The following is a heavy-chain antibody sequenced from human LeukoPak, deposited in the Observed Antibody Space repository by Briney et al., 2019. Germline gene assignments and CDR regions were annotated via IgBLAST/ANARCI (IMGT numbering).Heavy chain of an antibody. CDR1: GFTFSSYW. CDR2: LKQDGSEK. Sequence: GGSLRLSCVASGFTFSSYWMSWVRQAPGRGLEWVANLKQDGSEKYYVDSVKGRFTISRDNAKNSLYLQMNSLRAEDTAVYYFARITNSGYYWLFDYWGQGTLVTVSS. J-gene: IGHJ4*02. V-gene: IGHV3-7*04. D-gene: IGHD3-22*01. CDR3: ARITNSGYYWLFDY.